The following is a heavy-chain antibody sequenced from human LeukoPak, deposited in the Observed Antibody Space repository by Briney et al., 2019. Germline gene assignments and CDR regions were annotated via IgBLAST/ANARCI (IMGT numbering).Heavy chain of an antibody. V-gene: IGHV1-18*04. CDR3: ARSGRFGELLPFDP. CDR1: GYTFTSYG. Sequence: ASVTVSFTASGYTFTSYGINWVRQAPGQGLEWMGWISAYTGDTNYEQKLQGKVTMTKDTSTSTAYMELRSLRSDDTAVYYCARSGRFGELLPFDPWGQGTLVTVSS. J-gene: IGHJ5*02. D-gene: IGHD3-10*01. CDR2: ISAYTGDT.